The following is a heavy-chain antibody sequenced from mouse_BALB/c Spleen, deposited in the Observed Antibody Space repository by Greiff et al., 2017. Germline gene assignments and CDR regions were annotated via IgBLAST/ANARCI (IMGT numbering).Heavy chain of an antibody. CDR2: IDPETGGT. CDR1: GYTFTDYE. J-gene: IGHJ2*01. V-gene: IGHV1-15*01. D-gene: IGHD4-1*01. Sequence: QVQLQQSGAELVRPGASVTLSCKASGYTFTDYEMHWVKQTPVHGLEWIGAIDPETGGTAYNQKFKGKATLTADKSSSTAYMELRSLTSEDSAVYYCTITGSYYFDYWGQGTTLTVSS. CDR3: TITGSYYFDY.